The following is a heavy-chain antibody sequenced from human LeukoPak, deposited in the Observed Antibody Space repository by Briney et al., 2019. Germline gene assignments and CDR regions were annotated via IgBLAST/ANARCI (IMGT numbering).Heavy chain of an antibody. Sequence: PSETLSLTCTVSGASISSYYWSWIRQPPGKGLEWIGYIYYSGSTYYNPSLKSRVTISVDTSKNQFSLRLNSVTAADTAVYYCARVTYLGGSSWPDYWRQGTLVTVS. CDR1: GASISSYY. J-gene: IGHJ4*02. V-gene: IGHV4-59*01. CDR3: ARVTYLGGSSWPDY. D-gene: IGHD6-13*01. CDR2: IYYSGST.